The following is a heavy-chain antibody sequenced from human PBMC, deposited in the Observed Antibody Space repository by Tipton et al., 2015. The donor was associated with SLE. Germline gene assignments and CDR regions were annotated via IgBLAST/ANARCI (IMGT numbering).Heavy chain of an antibody. CDR2: IYRGGST. CDR3: AKEDGYCTGGSCHTGWFDP. V-gene: IGHV3-23*03. Sequence: SLRLSCAASGFTLSNYAVTWVRQAPGKGLEWVSFIYRGGSTYYADSVKGRFTISRDTSKNTVFLQMNSLKDEDTAVYYCAKEDGYCTGGSCHTGWFDPRGLGTPVTVSS. J-gene: IGHJ5*02. CDR1: GFTLSNYA. D-gene: IGHD2-15*01.